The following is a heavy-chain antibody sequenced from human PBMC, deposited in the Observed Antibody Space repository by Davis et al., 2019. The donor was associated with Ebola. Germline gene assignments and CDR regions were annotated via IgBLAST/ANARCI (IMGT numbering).Heavy chain of an antibody. CDR3: QSEADY. CDR1: GFTFDDYA. CDR2: ISWNSGLI. J-gene: IGHJ4*02. Sequence: SLKISCAASGFTFDDYAMHWVRQAPGKGLEWVSGISWNSGLIAYADSVKGRFTISRDNSKNTLYLQMNSLRAEDTAVYYCQSEADYWGQGTLVTVSS. V-gene: IGHV3-9*01.